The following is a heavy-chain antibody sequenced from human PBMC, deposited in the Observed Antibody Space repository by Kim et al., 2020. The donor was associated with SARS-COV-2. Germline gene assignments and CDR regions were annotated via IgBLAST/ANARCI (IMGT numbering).Heavy chain of an antibody. D-gene: IGHD6-19*01. CDR2: TRNSYTT. J-gene: IGHJ4*02. Sequence: GGSLRLSCAASGFTLSDHYMNWVRQAPGKGLELVGLTRNSYTTEYATSVKGRFTISRDESKNSLYLQMNTLKTEDTAVYYCARGTSGWPLDCWGQGTLVT. CDR3: ARGTSGWPLDC. V-gene: IGHV3-72*01. CDR1: GFTLSDHY.